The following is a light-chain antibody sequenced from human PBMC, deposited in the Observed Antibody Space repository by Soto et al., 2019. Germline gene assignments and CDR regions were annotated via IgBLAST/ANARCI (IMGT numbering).Light chain of an antibody. CDR2: EVS. J-gene: IGLJ1*01. Sequence: QSALTQPPSASGSPGQSVTISCTGTSSDVGKYDYVSWFQHHPGKAPKLIIYEVSKRPSGVPDRFSGSKSGSTASLTVSGLQTEDEADYYCNSYVDFTYVFGTGTKVTVL. V-gene: IGLV2-8*01. CDR3: NSYVDFTYV. CDR1: SSDVGKYDY.